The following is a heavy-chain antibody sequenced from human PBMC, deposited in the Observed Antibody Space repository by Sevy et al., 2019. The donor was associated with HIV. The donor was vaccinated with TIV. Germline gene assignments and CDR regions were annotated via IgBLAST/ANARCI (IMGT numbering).Heavy chain of an antibody. D-gene: IGHD6-13*01. J-gene: IGHJ6*02. CDR3: WRADLDSSTFFYYYGMDV. V-gene: IGHV1-8*01. CDR2: MNPDSGRR. CDR1: GYTLSSYD. Sequence: ASVKVSCNASGYTLSSYDINWVRQATGQGLEWMGWMNPDSGRRGYAQKFQGRVTMTTNTSIGTAYMELLSLRSEDSAVYYCWRADLDSSTFFYYYGMDVWGRGTTVTVSS.